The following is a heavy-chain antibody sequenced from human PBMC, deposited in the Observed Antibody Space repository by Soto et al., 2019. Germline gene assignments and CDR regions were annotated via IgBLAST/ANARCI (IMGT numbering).Heavy chain of an antibody. J-gene: IGHJ5*02. CDR2: SYYSGGT. CDR3: AREAGVRYPFDP. D-gene: IGHD4-17*01. V-gene: IGHV4-59*01. Sequence: PSETLSLTCTVCGGSLTNYYWSWIRQPPGKGLEWIGYSYYSGGTNYNPSLKSRLTISVDTSKNQFSLKLTSVTAADTAMYYCAREAGVRYPFDPWCQGPLVT. CDR1: GGSLTNYY.